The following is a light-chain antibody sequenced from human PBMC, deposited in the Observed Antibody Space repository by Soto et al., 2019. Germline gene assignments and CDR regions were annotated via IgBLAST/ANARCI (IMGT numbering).Light chain of an antibody. J-gene: IGKJ4*01. V-gene: IGKV3-20*01. CDR1: QSFRSSY. CDR3: QPYGSSPLT. CDR2: GAS. Sequence: EIVLTQSPGTLSLSPGERATLSCRASQSFRSSYLAWYQQKPGQAPRLLIYGASSRATGIPDRFSGSGSGTDFTLTISRLEPADFAVYYCQPYGSSPLTFGGGTKVEIK.